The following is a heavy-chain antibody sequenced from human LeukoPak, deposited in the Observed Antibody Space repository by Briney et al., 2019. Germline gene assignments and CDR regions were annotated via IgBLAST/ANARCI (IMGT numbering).Heavy chain of an antibody. CDR3: ARRGTGTYHFDF. CDR2: ISSGGRTK. Sequence: GGSLGLSCVASGFTFSNSEMHWVRQAPGKGLERVSKISSGGRTKYYAESVKGRFTISRDNAKNSLFLQMGSLRDEDTAIYYCARRGTGTYHFDFWGQGILVTVSS. D-gene: IGHD1-26*01. J-gene: IGHJ4*02. V-gene: IGHV3-48*03. CDR1: GFTFSNSE.